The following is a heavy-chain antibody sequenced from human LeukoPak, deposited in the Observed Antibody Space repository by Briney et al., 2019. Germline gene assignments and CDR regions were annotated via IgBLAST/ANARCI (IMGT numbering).Heavy chain of an antibody. D-gene: IGHD6-13*01. CDR1: GGSISSYY. V-gene: IGHV4-59*01. CDR2: IYYSGST. CDR3: ARVGGIAAFDY. J-gene: IGHJ4*02. Sequence: PSETLSLTCTVSGGSISSYYWSWIRQPPGNGLEWIGYIYYSGSTNYNPSLKSRVTISVDTSKNQFSLKLSSVTAADTAVYYCARVGGIAAFDYWGQGTLVTVSS.